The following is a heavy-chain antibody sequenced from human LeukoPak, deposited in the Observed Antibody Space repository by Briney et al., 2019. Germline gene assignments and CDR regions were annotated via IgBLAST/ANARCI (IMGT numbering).Heavy chain of an antibody. V-gene: IGHV3-21*01. CDR3: AREKPALTYYYDSSGYYYFDY. CDR2: ISSSSSYM. CDR1: GFTFSSYS. Sequence: GGSLRLPCAASGFTFSSYSMNGVRQAPGKGLEWVSSISSSSSYMYYADSVKGRFPISRHNAKHSLYLQMNSLRAEDTSVYYCAREKPALTYYYDSSGYYYFDYWGQGTLVTVSS. D-gene: IGHD3-22*01. J-gene: IGHJ4*02.